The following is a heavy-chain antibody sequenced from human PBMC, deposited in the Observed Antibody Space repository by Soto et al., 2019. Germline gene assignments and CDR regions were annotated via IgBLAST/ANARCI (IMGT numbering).Heavy chain of an antibody. CDR2: VWFDGSNE. Sequence: QVQLVESGGGVVQPGRSLRLSCVASGFIISSYGMHWVRQAPGKGLEWVAVVWFDGSNEFYADSVKGRFTISRDNSKKTLFLQMNSLRAEDTAVYYCAKMVGVSVAAAGFDLWGQGTLVTVSS. CDR1: GFIISSYG. J-gene: IGHJ4*02. CDR3: AKMVGVSVAAAGFDL. V-gene: IGHV3-33*06. D-gene: IGHD6-13*01.